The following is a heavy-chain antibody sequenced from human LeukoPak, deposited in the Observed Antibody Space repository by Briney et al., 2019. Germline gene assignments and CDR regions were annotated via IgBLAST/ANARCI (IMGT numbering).Heavy chain of an antibody. V-gene: IGHV3-30-3*01. CDR2: ISYDGSNK. CDR3: ARPLAGNGRRYYYYYGMDV. J-gene: IGHJ6*02. Sequence: QPGRSLRLSCAASGFTFSSYAMHWVRQAPGKGLEWVAVISYDGSNKYYADSVKGRFTISRDNSKNTLYLQMNSLRAEDTAVYYCARPLAGNGRRYYYYYGMDVWGQGTTVTVSS. D-gene: IGHD3-3*02. CDR1: GFTFSSYA.